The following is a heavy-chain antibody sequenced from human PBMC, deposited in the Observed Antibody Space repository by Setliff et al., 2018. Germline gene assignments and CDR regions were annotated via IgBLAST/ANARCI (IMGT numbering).Heavy chain of an antibody. V-gene: IGHV3-49*04. CDR1: GFTFGDYA. D-gene: IGHD2-21*02. CDR2: IRGKAYYGTT. Sequence: PGGSLRLSCTASGFTFGDYAMSWVRQAPGKGLEWVGFIRGKAYYGTTEYAASVTGRFTISRDDSKNIAYLQMNSLKTEDTAVYYCTRDEKSYCGGDCYSGYFDYWGQG. J-gene: IGHJ4*02. CDR3: TRDEKSYCGGDCYSGYFDY.